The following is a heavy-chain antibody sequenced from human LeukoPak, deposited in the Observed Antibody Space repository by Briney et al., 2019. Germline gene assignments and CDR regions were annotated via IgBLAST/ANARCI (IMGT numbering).Heavy chain of an antibody. CDR3: ARTFYGGSSRGFDY. J-gene: IGHJ4*02. CDR1: GFTFSSYS. CDR2: ISSSSSTI. Sequence: GGSLRLSCAASGFTFSSYSMNWVRQAPGKGLEWVSYISSSSSTIYYADSVKGRFTISRDNAKNSLYLQMNSLRDEDTAVYYCARTFYGGSSRGFDYWGQGTLVTVSS. V-gene: IGHV3-48*02. D-gene: IGHD4-23*01.